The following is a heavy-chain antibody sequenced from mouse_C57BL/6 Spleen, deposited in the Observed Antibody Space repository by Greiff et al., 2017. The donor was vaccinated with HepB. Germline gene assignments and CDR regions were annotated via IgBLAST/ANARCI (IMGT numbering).Heavy chain of an antibody. CDR3: ARSDYYGSSSYWYFDV. D-gene: IGHD1-1*01. J-gene: IGHJ1*03. CDR1: GYTFTSYW. V-gene: IGHV1-50*01. CDR2: IDPSDSYT. Sequence: QVQLQQSGAELVKPGASVKLSCKASGYTFTSYWMQWVKQRPGQGLEWIGEIDPSDSYTNYNQKFKGKATLTVDTSSSTAYMQLSSLTSEDSAVYYCARSDYYGSSSYWYFDVWGTGTTVTVSS.